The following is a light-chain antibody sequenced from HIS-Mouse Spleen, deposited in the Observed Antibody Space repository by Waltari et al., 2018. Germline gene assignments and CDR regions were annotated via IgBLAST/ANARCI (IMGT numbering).Light chain of an antibody. Sequence: QSALTQPPSASGSPGQSVTISCTGTSSDVGGYNYVSWYQQHPGKAPKLMIYGVRKRPSGVPGRFSGSKAGNTASLTVSGLQAEDEADYYCSSYAGSNNLGVFGGGTKLTVL. CDR1: SSDVGGYNY. CDR2: GVR. J-gene: IGLJ2*01. V-gene: IGLV2-8*01. CDR3: SSYAGSNNLGV.